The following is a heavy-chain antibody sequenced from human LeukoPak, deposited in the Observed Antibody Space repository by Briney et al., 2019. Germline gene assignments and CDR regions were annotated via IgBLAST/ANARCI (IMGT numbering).Heavy chain of an antibody. CDR2: ISYDGSNK. CDR3: ARDRGTTGAFDI. D-gene: IGHD1-7*01. V-gene: IGHV3-30-3*01. Sequence: GGSLRLSCAASGFTFSSYAMHWVRQAPGKGLEWVAAISYDGSNKYYADSVKGRFTISRDNSKNTLYLQMNSLRAEDTAVYYCARDRGTTGAFDIWGQGTMVTVSS. J-gene: IGHJ3*02. CDR1: GFTFSSYA.